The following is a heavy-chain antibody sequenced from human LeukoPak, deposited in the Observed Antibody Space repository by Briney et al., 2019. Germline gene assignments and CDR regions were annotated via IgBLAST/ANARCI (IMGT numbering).Heavy chain of an antibody. J-gene: IGHJ5*02. CDR3: ARDADYGDYSGVWFGP. CDR2: IIPIFGTV. D-gene: IGHD4-17*01. CDR1: LGTLSSYA. V-gene: IGHV1-69*05. Sequence: GGSVKVSCKASLGTLSSYAISWVRQAPGQGLEGRGGIIPIFGTVNYALTFQGRVTITTDESTSTAYMELSSLRSEDTAVYYCARDADYGDYSGVWFGPWGQGTLVTVSS.